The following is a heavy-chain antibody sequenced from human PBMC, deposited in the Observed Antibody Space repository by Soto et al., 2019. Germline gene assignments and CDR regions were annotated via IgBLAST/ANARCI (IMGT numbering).Heavy chain of an antibody. J-gene: IGHJ4*02. CDR2: INHSGST. CDR1: GGSFSGYY. CDR3: ARRTLRYFDWLLEAYFDY. D-gene: IGHD3-9*01. Sequence: SETLSLTCAVYGGSFSGYYWSWIRQPPGKGLEWIGEINHSGSTNYNPSLKSRVTISVDTSKNQFSLKLSSVTAADTAVYYCARRTLRYFDWLLEAYFDYWGLGTLVTVSS. V-gene: IGHV4-34*01.